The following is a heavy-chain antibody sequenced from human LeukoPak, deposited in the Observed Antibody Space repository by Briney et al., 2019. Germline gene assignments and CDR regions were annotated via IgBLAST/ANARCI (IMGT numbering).Heavy chain of an antibody. D-gene: IGHD3-3*01. CDR1: GYTFTSYG. Sequence: GASVKVSCKASGYTFTSYGISWVRQAPGQGLEWMGWISAYNGNTNYAQKLQGRVTMTTDTSTSTAYMELSSLRSEDTAVYYCARANYDFWSGYGMDVWGQGTTVTVSS. CDR3: ARANYDFWSGYGMDV. V-gene: IGHV1-18*01. CDR2: ISAYNGNT. J-gene: IGHJ6*02.